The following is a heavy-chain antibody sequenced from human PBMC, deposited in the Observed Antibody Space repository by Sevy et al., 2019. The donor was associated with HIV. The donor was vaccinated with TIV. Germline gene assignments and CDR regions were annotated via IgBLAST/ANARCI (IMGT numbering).Heavy chain of an antibody. CDR3: ARDRGFSSTSEYGMDV. J-gene: IGHJ6*02. CDR1: GGTFSKYA. V-gene: IGHV1-69*13. CDR2: IIPIFGTA. Sequence: ASVKVSCKASGGTFSKYAITWVRQAPGQGREWMGGIIPIFGTANYAQKFQGRVTITADESTSTAYMELSSLRSEDTAVYYCARDRGFSSTSEYGMDVWGQGTTVTVSS. D-gene: IGHD2-2*01.